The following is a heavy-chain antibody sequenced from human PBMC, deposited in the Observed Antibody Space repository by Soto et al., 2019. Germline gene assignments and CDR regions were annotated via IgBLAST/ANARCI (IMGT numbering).Heavy chain of an antibody. D-gene: IGHD3-10*01. Sequence: QVQLVQTGAEVKKPGAPVKISCKASGNKFINHYIDWVRQAPGEVLGWRGMINPKGGGTDNEQKFQGRVTVTPDTYASTVHMELSSLRSEDTAVYFCAGDSSASATSYSFDYWGEGTLVTVSS. CDR1: GNKFINHY. CDR2: INPKGGGT. J-gene: IGHJ4*02. V-gene: IGHV1-46*01. CDR3: AGDSSASATSYSFDY.